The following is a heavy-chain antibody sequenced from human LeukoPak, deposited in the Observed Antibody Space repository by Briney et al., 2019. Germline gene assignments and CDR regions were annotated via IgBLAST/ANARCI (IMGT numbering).Heavy chain of an antibody. V-gene: IGHV1-3*01. CDR1: GYTFTSYY. Sequence: ASVKVSCKASGYTFTSYYMHWVRQAPGQRLEWMGWINAGNGNTKYSQKFQGRVTITRDTSASTAYMELSSLRSEDTAVYYCARDIGTTSYYYYGMDVWGQGTTVTVSS. J-gene: IGHJ6*02. CDR2: INAGNGNT. D-gene: IGHD4-11*01. CDR3: ARDIGTTSYYYYGMDV.